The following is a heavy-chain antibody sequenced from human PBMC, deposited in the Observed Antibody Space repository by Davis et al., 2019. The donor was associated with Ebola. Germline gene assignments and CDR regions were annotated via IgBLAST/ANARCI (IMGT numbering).Heavy chain of an antibody. J-gene: IGHJ6*04. D-gene: IGHD4-17*01. V-gene: IGHV3-30*02. CDR2: IWYDGSNK. CDR3: AKGVTIPDV. CDR1: GFTFSSYG. Sequence: GESLKISCGASGFTFSSYGMHWVRQAPGKGLEWVAVIWYDGSNKYYADSVKGRFTISRDNSKNTLYLQMNSLRAEDTAVYYCAKGVTIPDVWGKGTTVSVSS.